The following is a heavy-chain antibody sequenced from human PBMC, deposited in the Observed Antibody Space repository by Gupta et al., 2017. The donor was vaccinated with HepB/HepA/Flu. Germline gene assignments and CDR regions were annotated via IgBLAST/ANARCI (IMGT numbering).Heavy chain of an antibody. V-gene: IGHV3-7*01. D-gene: IGHD3-10*01. J-gene: IGHJ6*02. CDR2: INEDESEQ. CDR1: GFTFSSSW. CDR3: VRAMQV. Sequence: EVQLVESGGGLVQPGGSLRLSCIDFGFTFSSSWMTWVRQAPGKGLEWVGNINEDESEQYHVDSVKGRFTMSRDNRRKSLYLQMTSLRVEDAAVYYCVRAMQVWGQGTTVTVSS.